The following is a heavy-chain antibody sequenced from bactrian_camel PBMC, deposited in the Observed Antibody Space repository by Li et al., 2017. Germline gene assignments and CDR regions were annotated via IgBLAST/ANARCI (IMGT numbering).Heavy chain of an antibody. Sequence: HVQLVESGGGLVQPGESLRLSCAASGFSFSTFWMHWVRQAPGKGLEWVSRVDPIGGTTVYADSVKGRFSISRDNTKNTVYLQMNSLKPEDTAVYFCVRDNPVFAYWGQGTQVTVS. CDR2: VDPIGGTT. V-gene: IGHV3S1*01. CDR1: GFSFSTFW. CDR3: VRDNPVFAY. J-gene: IGHJ6*01.